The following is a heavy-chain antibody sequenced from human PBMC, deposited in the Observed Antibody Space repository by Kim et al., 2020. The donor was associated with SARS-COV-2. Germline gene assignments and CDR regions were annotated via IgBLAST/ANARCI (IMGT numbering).Heavy chain of an antibody. D-gene: IGHD2-2*01. CDR3: AASPSTYYYYGLDV. V-gene: IGHV4-34*01. Sequence: NPSLKSRVTILVDTSKNQFSLKLNSVTAADTAVYYCAASPSTYYYYGLDVWGQGTTVTVSS. J-gene: IGHJ6*02.